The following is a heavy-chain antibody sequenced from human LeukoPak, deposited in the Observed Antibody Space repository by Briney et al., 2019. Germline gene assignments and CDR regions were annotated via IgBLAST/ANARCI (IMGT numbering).Heavy chain of an antibody. CDR3: AKASLVVVAAANYYYYYGMDV. D-gene: IGHD2-15*01. CDR1: GFTFSNYY. V-gene: IGHV3-11*01. CDR2: ISSSGSAI. Sequence: GGSLRLSCAASGFTFSNYYMSWIRQAPGKGLEWVSYISSSGSAIYYADSVKGRFTISRDNAKNSVYLQMDSLRAEDTAVYYCAKASLVVVAAANYYYYYGMDVWGQGTTVTVSS. J-gene: IGHJ6*02.